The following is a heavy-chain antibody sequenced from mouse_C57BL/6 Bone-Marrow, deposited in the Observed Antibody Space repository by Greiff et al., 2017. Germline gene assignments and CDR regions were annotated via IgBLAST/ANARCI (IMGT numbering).Heavy chain of an antibody. D-gene: IGHD2-2*01. V-gene: IGHV1-81*01. J-gene: IGHJ1*03. CDR2: IYPRSGNT. CDR3: ARYGYKTWYFDV. CDR1: GYTFTSYG. Sequence: QVQLQQSGAELARPGASVKLSCTASGYTFTSYGISWVKQRTGQGLEWIGEIYPRSGNTYYNEKFKGKATLTADTSSSTAYMELRSLTSEDSAVYFCARYGYKTWYFDVWGTGTTVTVSS.